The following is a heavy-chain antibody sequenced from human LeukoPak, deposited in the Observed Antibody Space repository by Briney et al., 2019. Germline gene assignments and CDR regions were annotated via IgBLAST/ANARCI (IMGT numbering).Heavy chain of an antibody. CDR3: AKDRVGGYSYGTPPDY. D-gene: IGHD5-18*01. V-gene: IGHV3-30*02. CDR2: IRYDGSNK. J-gene: IGHJ4*02. CDR1: GFTFSSYG. Sequence: PGGSLRLSCAASGFTFSSYGMHWVRRAASKGLEWVAFIRYDGSNKYYADSVKGRFTISRDNSKNTLFLPMSSLRAEDTAVYYCAKDRVGGYSYGTPPDYWGQGTLVTVSS.